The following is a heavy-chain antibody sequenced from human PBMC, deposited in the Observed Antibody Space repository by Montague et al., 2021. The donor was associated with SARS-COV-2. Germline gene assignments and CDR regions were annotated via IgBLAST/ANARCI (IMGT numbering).Heavy chain of an antibody. D-gene: IGHD3-10*01. Sequence: SETLSLTCTGDVGSGSGCTRGWIGQPQGWRPVWVGEIKQSGSANYNPSLKSRVTISVDTSKNQFSLKLSSVTAADTAVYYCARVRYYGSGTSLGMDVWGQGTTVTVSS. V-gene: IGHV4-34*01. CDR1: VGSGSGCT. J-gene: IGHJ6*02. CDR3: ARVRYYGSGTSLGMDV. CDR2: IKQSGSA.